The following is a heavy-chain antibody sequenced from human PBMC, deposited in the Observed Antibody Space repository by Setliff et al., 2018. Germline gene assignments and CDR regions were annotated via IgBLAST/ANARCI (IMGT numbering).Heavy chain of an antibody. CDR2: INPSGGGT. J-gene: IGHJ6*03. Sequence: VASVKVSCKASGYTFTGYFIHWVRQAPGQGPEWLGTINPSGGGTTYAPRFKGRVTLTTATSTSTVYMEMSSLTSDDTAVYYCARAANAYYYMDVWGNGTTVTVSS. CDR1: GYTFTGYF. CDR3: ARAANAYYYMDV. V-gene: IGHV1-46*01.